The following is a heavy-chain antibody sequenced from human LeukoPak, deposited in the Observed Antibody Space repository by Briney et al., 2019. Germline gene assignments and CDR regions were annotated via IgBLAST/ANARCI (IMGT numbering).Heavy chain of an antibody. D-gene: IGHD6-13*01. V-gene: IGHV4-59*01. J-gene: IGHJ4*02. CDR3: ARESIAAAGTGFDY. CDR1: GGSISSYY. Sequence: PSETLTLTCTVSGGSISSYYWSWIRQPPGKGLEWIGYIYYSGSTNYNPSLKSRVTISVDTSKNQFSLKLSSVTAADTAVYYCARESIAAAGTGFDYWGQGTLVTVSS. CDR2: IYYSGST.